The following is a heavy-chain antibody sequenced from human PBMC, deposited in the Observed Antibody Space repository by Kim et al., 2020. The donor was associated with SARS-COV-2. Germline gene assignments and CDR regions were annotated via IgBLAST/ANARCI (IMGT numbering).Heavy chain of an antibody. V-gene: IGHV4-59*13. CDR3: ARDSGGGYSSWPYYYYGMDV. J-gene: IGHJ6*02. D-gene: IGHD6-13*01. CDR1: GGSISSYY. Sequence: SETLSLTCTVSGGSISSYYWSWIRQPPGKGLEWIGYIYYSGSTNYNPSLKSRVTISVDTSKNQFSLKLSSVTAADTAVYYCARDSGGGYSSWPYYYYGMDVWGQGTTVTVSS. CDR2: IYYSGST.